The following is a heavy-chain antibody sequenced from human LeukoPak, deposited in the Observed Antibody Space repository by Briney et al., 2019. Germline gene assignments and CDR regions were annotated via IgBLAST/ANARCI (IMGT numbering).Heavy chain of an antibody. CDR1: GGSISSSSYF. CDR3: ASLSSEYYFDY. V-gene: IGHV4-39*01. CDR2: IYYSGST. Sequence: RPSETLSLTCTVSGGSISSSSYFWGWIRQPPGKGLEWIGSIYYSGSTYYNPSLKSRVTISVDTSKNQFSLKLSSVTAADTAVYHCASLSSEYYFDYWGQGTLVTVSS. D-gene: IGHD6-6*01. J-gene: IGHJ4*02.